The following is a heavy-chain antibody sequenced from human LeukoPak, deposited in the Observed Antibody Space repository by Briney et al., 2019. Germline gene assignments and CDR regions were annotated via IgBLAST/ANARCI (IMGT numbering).Heavy chain of an antibody. Sequence: GASVKVSCKASGYNFTTYYMHWVRQAPGQGLEWMGMINPSGGSTNYAQKFQGWVTMTRDTSISTAYMELSRLRSDDTAVYYCARSRPTTVIGGSSWRGIDYWGQGTLVTVSS. CDR2: INPSGGST. J-gene: IGHJ4*02. CDR3: ARSRPTTVIGGSSWRGIDY. V-gene: IGHV1-2*04. CDR1: GYNFTTYY. D-gene: IGHD6-13*01.